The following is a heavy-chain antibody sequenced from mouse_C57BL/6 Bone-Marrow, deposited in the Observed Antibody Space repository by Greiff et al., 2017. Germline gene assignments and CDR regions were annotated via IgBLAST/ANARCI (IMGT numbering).Heavy chain of an antibody. J-gene: IGHJ1*03. CDR3: ARGNQDRCFDV. V-gene: IGHV1-9*01. CDR1: GYTFTGYW. D-gene: IGHD2-1*01. Sequence: VQLQQSGAELMKPGASVKLSCKATGYTFTGYWIEWVKQRPGQGLEWIGEILPGSGSTNSNEKFKSKATFTADTSSNTAYMQLSSLTTEYSAIYYCARGNQDRCFDVWGTWTTVTVSS. CDR2: ILPGSGST.